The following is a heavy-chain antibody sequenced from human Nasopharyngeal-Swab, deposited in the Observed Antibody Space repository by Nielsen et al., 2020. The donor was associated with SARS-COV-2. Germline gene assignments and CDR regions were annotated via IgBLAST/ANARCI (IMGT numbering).Heavy chain of an antibody. CDR1: GFTFSSYS. D-gene: IGHD6-13*01. J-gene: IGHJ4*02. CDR2: ISSSSSTI. CDR3: ARDYGGSSWYWVFDY. Sequence: GESLKISCAASGFTFSSYSMNWVRQAPGKGLEWVSYISSSSSTIYYADSVKGRFTISRDNAKNSLYLQMNSLRAEDTAVYYCARDYGGSSWYWVFDYWGQGTLVTVSS. V-gene: IGHV3-48*01.